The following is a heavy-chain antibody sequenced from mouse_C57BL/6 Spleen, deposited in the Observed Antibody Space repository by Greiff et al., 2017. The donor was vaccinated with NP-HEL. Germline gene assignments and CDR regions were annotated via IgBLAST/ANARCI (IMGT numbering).Heavy chain of an antibody. D-gene: IGHD1-1*01. CDR2: IDPNSGGT. CDR3: ARSKDTTVVAATYYDMDY. J-gene: IGHJ4*01. CDR1: GYTFTSYW. V-gene: IGHV1-72*01. Sequence: QVQLQQPGAELAKPGASVKLSCKASGYTFTSYWMHWVKQRPGRGLEWIGRIDPNSGGTKYNEKFKSKATLPVDKPSSTAHKQPCSLTSEDSAAYYCARSKDTTVVAATYYDMDYWGQGTSVTVSS.